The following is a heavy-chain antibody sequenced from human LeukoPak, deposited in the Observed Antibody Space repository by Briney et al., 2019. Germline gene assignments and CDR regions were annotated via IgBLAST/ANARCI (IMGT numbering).Heavy chain of an antibody. D-gene: IGHD3-10*01. V-gene: IGHV4-39*07. CDR1: GGSITNSYY. CDR2: IYYNGST. Sequence: PSETLSLTCTVSGGSITNSYYWGWIRQPPGKGLEWIGSIYYNGSTYYNPSLKSRLTISVDTSKKQFSLKLSSVTAADTAVYYCARDRRFGELYWFDPWGQGTLVTVSS. CDR3: ARDRRFGELYWFDP. J-gene: IGHJ5*02.